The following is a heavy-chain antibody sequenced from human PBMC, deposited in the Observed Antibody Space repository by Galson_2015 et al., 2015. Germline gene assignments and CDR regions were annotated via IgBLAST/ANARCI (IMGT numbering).Heavy chain of an antibody. V-gene: IGHV3-48*02. CDR1: GFTFSSYR. CDR3: ARASVVGVTKFDY. D-gene: IGHD4-17*01. CDR2: ISSSSSTI. Sequence: SLRLSCAASGFTFSSYRMNWVRQAPGKGLEWVSYISSSSSTIYYADSVKGRFTISRDNAKNSLYLQMNSLRDEDTAVYYCARASVVGVTKFDYWGQGTLVTVSS. J-gene: IGHJ4*02.